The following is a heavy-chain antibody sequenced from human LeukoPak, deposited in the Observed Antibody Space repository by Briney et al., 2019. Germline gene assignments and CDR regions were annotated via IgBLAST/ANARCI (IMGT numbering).Heavy chain of an antibody. J-gene: IGHJ4*02. CDR2: IYSGGST. CDR3: AGNNYASGTFLVY. CDR1: GFTVGSNY. Sequence: PGGSLRLSCAASGFTVGSNYMNWVRQAPGKGFEWVSSIYSGGSTDYADSVKGRFTISRDSSKNTVYLQMNSLRSDDTAVYSCAGNNYASGTFLVYWGQGTLVTVSS. D-gene: IGHD3-10*01. V-gene: IGHV3-66*02.